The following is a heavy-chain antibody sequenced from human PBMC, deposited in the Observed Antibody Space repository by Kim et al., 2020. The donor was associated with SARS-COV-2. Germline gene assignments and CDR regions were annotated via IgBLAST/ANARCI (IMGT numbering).Heavy chain of an antibody. D-gene: IGHD6-13*01. V-gene: IGHV4-59*01. J-gene: IGHJ5*02. Sequence: SRVTISVDTSKNQFSLKLSSVTAADTAVYYCARVRPNRIAAAGTGNWFDPWGQGTLVTVSS. CDR3: ARVRPNRIAAAGTGNWFDP.